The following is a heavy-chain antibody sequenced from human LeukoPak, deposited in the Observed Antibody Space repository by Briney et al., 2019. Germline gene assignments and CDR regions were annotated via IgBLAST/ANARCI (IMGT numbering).Heavy chain of an antibody. CDR3: ARETGVTYYYDSSGAFDI. CDR2: INPSGGST. V-gene: IGHV1-46*01. D-gene: IGHD3-22*01. J-gene: IGHJ3*02. CDR1: GYTFTSYY. Sequence: ASVKVSCKASGYTFTSYYMHWVRQAPGQGLEWMGIINPSGGSTSYAQKFQGRVTMTRDTSTSTVYMELSSLRSEDTAVYYCARETGVTYYYDSSGAFDIWGQGTMVTVFS.